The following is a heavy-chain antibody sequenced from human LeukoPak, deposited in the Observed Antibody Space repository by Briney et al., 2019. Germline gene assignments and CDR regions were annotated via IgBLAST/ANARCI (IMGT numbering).Heavy chain of an antibody. CDR1: GYSISSGYY. V-gene: IGHV4-38-2*02. D-gene: IGHD3-22*01. J-gene: IGHJ4*02. Sequence: SETLSLTCTVSGYSISSGYYWGWIRQPPGKRLEWIGSIYHSGSTYYNPSLKSRVTISVDTSKNQFSLKLSSVTAADTAVYYRVLGYYDSSGYNDYWGQGTLVTVSS. CDR2: IYHSGST. CDR3: VLGYYDSSGYNDY.